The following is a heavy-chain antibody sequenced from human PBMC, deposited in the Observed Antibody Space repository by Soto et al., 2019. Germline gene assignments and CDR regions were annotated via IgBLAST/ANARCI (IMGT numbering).Heavy chain of an antibody. J-gene: IGHJ6*02. Sequence: EEQLLESGGDLVQPGGSLKLSCAASGFTFSSYAMNWVRQAPGKGLGWVSSINGNGRKTSYADSVRGRFTISRDNSKKTLFLRVNSLRAEYTAVYYCVKDLNFDFWTGYRYYSMEIWGRGTTVTVS. D-gene: IGHD3-3*01. CDR2: INGNGRKT. CDR1: GFTFSSYA. CDR3: VKDLNFDFWTGYRYYSMEI. V-gene: IGHV3-23*01.